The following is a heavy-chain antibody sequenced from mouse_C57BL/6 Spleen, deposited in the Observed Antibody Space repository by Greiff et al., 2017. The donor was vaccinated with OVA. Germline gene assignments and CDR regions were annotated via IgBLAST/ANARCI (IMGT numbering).Heavy chain of an antibody. V-gene: IGHV3-6*01. CDR3: AREATVVRYFDV. J-gene: IGHJ1*03. Sequence: EVKLQESGPGLVKPSQSLSLTCSVTGYSITSGYYWNWIRQFPGNKLEWMGYISYDGSNNYNPSLKNRISITRDTSKNQFFLKLNSVTTEDTATYYCAREATVVRYFDVWGTGTTVTVSS. CDR2: ISYDGSN. CDR1: GYSITSGYY. D-gene: IGHD1-1*01.